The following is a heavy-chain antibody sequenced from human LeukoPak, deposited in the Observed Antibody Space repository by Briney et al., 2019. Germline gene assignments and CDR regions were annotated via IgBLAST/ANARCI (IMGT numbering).Heavy chain of an antibody. D-gene: IGHD3-22*01. CDR3: ARASWFYYDSSGYYYFDY. J-gene: IGHJ4*02. CDR1: GGSISSSNW. CDR2: IYHSGST. Sequence: SGPLSLTCAVCGGSISSSNWWGWVRQPPGEGLEWIGEIYHSGSTNYNPSLKSRVTISVDQSKNHFSLKLSSVTAADTAVYYCARASWFYYDSSGYYYFDYWGQGTLVTVSS. V-gene: IGHV4-4*02.